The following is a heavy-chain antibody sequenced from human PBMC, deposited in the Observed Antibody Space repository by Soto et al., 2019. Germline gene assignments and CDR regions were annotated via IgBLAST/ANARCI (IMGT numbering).Heavy chain of an antibody. CDR3: ARGGGVGVAGSAAFDM. CDR1: GYPVTAYY. CDR2: INPATGAA. J-gene: IGHJ3*02. Sequence: QLHLVQSGAVVKKPGASVTVSCSASGYPVTAYYMHWVRQAPGRGLEWMGGINPATGAAKYTQTFQGRGTMTRDPSTSTVLMELSGLTSEDTAVFYCARGGGVGVAGSAAFDMWGQGTLVTVSS. V-gene: IGHV1-2*02. D-gene: IGHD3-3*01.